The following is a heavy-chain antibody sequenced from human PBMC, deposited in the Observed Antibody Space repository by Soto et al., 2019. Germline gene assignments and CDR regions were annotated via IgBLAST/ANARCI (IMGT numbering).Heavy chain of an antibody. J-gene: IGHJ4*02. CDR2: INHSGST. CDR3: ARPMVRRVIRDDY. Sequence: SETLSLTCAVYGGSFSGYYWSWIRQPPGKGLEWIGEINHSGSTNYNPSLKSRVTISVDTSKNQFSLKLSSVTAADTAVYYCARPMVRRVIRDDYWGQGTLVTVSS. CDR1: GGSFSGYY. V-gene: IGHV4-34*01. D-gene: IGHD3-10*01.